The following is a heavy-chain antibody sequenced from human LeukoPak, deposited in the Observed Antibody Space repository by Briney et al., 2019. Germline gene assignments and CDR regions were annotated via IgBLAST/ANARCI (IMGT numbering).Heavy chain of an antibody. D-gene: IGHD6-13*01. Sequence: GGSLRLSCAASGFTFSSYSMNWVRQAPGKGLEWVSSISSSSTYIYYRDSVKGRFTISRDNAKNSLYLQMNSLRAEGTAVYYCARDFTFVAATGVVDYWGQGTLVTVSS. CDR1: GFTFSSYS. V-gene: IGHV3-21*01. CDR2: ISSSSTYI. J-gene: IGHJ4*02. CDR3: ARDFTFVAATGVVDY.